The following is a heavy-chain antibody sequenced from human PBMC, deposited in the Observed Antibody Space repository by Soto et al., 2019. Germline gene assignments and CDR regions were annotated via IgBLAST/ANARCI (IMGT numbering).Heavy chain of an antibody. Sequence: PGGSLRLSCAASGFGFSTHALTWVRQSPGKGLVWLSSITNTGLTTHYADSVKGRFTISRENSRITSHLQMNNLRVDDTAIYYCAKGFDYGDTKHIDHWGQGTLVTVSS. CDR3: AKGFDYGDTKHIDH. V-gene: IGHV3-23*01. CDR2: ITNTGLTT. D-gene: IGHD4-17*01. J-gene: IGHJ4*02. CDR1: GFGFSTHA.